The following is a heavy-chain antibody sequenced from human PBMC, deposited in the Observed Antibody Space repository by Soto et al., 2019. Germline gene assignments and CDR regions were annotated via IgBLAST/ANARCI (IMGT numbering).Heavy chain of an antibody. CDR2: ISAYNGNT. Sequence: GASVKVSCKASGYTFTSYGISWVRQAPGQGLEWMGWISAYNGNTNYAQKLQGRVTMTTDTSTSTAYMDLRSLRSDDTAVYYCARDNIAVAGLPNGKWFDPWGQGTLVTVSS. CDR3: ARDNIAVAGLPNGKWFDP. J-gene: IGHJ5*02. CDR1: GYTFTSYG. D-gene: IGHD6-19*01. V-gene: IGHV1-18*01.